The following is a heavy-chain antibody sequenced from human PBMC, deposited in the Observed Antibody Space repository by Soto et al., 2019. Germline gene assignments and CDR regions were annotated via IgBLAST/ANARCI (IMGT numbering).Heavy chain of an antibody. CDR1: GYTFTSYA. D-gene: IGHD2-15*01. V-gene: IGHV1-3*01. Sequence: ASVKVSCKASGYTFTSYAMHWVRQAPGQRLEWMGWINAGNGNTKYSQKFQGRVTITRDTSARIAYTELSSLGSEDTAVYYCARGSGGSNDAFDIWGQGTMVTVSS. J-gene: IGHJ3*02. CDR2: INAGNGNT. CDR3: ARGSGGSNDAFDI.